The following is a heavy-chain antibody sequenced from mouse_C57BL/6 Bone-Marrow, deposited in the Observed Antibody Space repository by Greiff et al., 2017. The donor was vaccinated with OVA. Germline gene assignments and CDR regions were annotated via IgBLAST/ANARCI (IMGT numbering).Heavy chain of an antibody. J-gene: IGHJ1*03. V-gene: IGHV14-4*01. CDR1: GFNIKDDY. D-gene: IGHD1-1*01. Sequence: VQLQQSGAELVRPGASVKLSCTASGFNIKDDYMHWVKQRPEQGLEWIGWIDPENGDTEYASKFQGKATITADTSSNTAYLQLSGLTSEDTAVYYCTGYYGSYWYFDVWGTGTTVTVSS. CDR2: IDPENGDT. CDR3: TGYYGSYWYFDV.